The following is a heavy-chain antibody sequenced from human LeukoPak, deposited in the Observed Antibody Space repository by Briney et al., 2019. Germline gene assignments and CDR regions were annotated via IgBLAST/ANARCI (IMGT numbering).Heavy chain of an antibody. CDR1: GFTFSSYS. Sequence: GGSLRLSCAASGFTFSSYSMNWVRQAPGKGLEWVSSISSSSSYIYYADSVKGRFTISRDNAKNSLYLQMNSLRAEDTAVYYCARERAYCSSTSCRNIDYWGQGTLVTVSS. CDR3: ARERAYCSSTSCRNIDY. J-gene: IGHJ4*02. V-gene: IGHV3-21*01. CDR2: ISSSSSYI. D-gene: IGHD2-2*01.